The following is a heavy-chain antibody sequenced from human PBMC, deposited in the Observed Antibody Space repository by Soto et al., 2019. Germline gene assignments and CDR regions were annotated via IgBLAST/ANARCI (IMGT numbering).Heavy chain of an antibody. D-gene: IGHD1-26*01. CDR3: ATNLIWGRRSGAGY. Sequence: QVQLQVLGPGLVKPSQTLSLTCTVSGGSISSGGYYWSWIRQHPGEGLEWIGYIYYSGSTYYNPSLKSRVTISVDTSKNQFSLKLSSVTAADTAVYYCATNLIWGRRSGAGYWGQGTLVTVSS. V-gene: IGHV4-31*03. J-gene: IGHJ4*02. CDR1: GGSISSGGYY. CDR2: IYYSGST.